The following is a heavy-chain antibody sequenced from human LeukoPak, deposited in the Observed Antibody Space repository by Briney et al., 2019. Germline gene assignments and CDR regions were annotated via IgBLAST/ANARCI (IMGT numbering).Heavy chain of an antibody. J-gene: IGHJ6*02. Sequence: GSLKLSCAASGFTFSGSAMHWVRQASGKGLEWVGRIRSKANSYATACAASVKGRFTISRDDSKNTAYLQMNSLKTEDTAVYYCTRWGVAGTENYYGMDVWGQGTTVTVSS. V-gene: IGHV3-73*01. CDR2: IRSKANSYAT. CDR3: TRWGVAGTENYYGMDV. CDR1: GFTFSGSA. D-gene: IGHD6-19*01.